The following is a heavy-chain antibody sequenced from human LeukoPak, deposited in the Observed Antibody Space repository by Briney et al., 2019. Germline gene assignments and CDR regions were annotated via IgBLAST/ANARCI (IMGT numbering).Heavy chain of an antibody. J-gene: IGHJ3*02. CDR1: GFTLSTYV. V-gene: IGHV3-23*01. CDR2: ISSTDGTI. Sequence: GGSLRLSCEASGFTLSTYVMAWVRQVPGKGLEWVSCISSTDGTIYYVDSVRGRFTISRDNSKNTLYLQMNSLRAEDTALYYCATLRGAFDIWGQGTLVTVSS. CDR3: ATLRGAFDI.